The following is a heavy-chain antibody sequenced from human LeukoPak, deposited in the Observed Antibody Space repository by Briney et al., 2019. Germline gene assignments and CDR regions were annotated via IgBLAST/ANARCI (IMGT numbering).Heavy chain of an antibody. J-gene: IGHJ4*02. CDR2: IYYSGST. Sequence: PSETLSLTCTVSGGSISSGGYYWSWIRQHPGKGLEWIGYIYYSGSTYYNPSLKSRVTISVDTSKNQFSLKLSSVTAADTAVYYCARGQLGSYYLYFDYWGQGTLVTVSS. V-gene: IGHV4-31*03. CDR1: GGSISSGGYY. D-gene: IGHD1-26*01. CDR3: ARGQLGSYYLYFDY.